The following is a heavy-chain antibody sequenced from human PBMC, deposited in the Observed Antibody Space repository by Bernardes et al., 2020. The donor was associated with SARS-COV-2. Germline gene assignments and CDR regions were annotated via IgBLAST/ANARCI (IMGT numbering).Heavy chain of an antibody. Sequence: GSLRRSWAGSGCDCSDYWMTWVRQAPGKGLEWVANIKRDGSETYYVDSAKGRFTISRDNAKNLVFLQMNSLRAEDTAVFYCARSAGMDVWGQGTMVTVSS. CDR3: ARSAGMDV. CDR1: GCDCSDYW. V-gene: IGHV3-7*03. J-gene: IGHJ6*02. CDR2: IKRDGSET.